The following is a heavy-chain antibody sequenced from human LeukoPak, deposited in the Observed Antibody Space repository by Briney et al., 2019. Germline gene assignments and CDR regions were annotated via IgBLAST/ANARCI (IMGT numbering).Heavy chain of an antibody. J-gene: IGHJ1*01. CDR3: ARSITSSWYGDFQH. Sequence: SKTLSLTCAVYGGSFSGYYWTWIRQPPGKGLEWIGEINPNGYSNYNSSLKSRVTISVDTSKNQFSLKLSSVTAADTAVYYCARSITSSWYGDFQHWGQGTLVTVSS. CDR2: INPNGYS. CDR1: GGSFSGYY. D-gene: IGHD6-13*01. V-gene: IGHV4-34*01.